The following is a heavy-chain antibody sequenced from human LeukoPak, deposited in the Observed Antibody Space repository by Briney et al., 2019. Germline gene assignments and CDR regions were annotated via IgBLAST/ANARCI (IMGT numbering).Heavy chain of an antibody. CDR3: ARRSTGVWFDP. V-gene: IGHV4-59*01. CDR1: GGSISNYY. D-gene: IGHD2-8*02. J-gene: IGHJ5*02. CDR2: IYYSGST. Sequence: SETLSLTCTVSGGSISNYYWNWIRQPPGKGLEWIGYIYYSGSTNCNPSLKSRVTISLDTSKNQFSLKLSSVTAADTAVYYCARRSTGVWFDPWGQGTLVTVSS.